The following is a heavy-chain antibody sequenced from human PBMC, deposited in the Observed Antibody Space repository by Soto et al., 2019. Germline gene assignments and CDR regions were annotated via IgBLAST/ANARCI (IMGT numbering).Heavy chain of an antibody. Sequence: GGSLRLSCAASGFTFSDHYMDWVRQAPGKGLEWVGRTRNKANSYTTEYAASVKGRFTISRDDSKNSLYLQMNSLKTEDTAVYYCVRYRWDPGATTIFGVVIRPRYYYMDVWGKGTTVTVSS. CDR1: GFTFSDHY. D-gene: IGHD3-3*01. CDR2: TRNKANSYTT. J-gene: IGHJ6*03. V-gene: IGHV3-72*01. CDR3: VRYRWDPGATTIFGVVIRPRYYYMDV.